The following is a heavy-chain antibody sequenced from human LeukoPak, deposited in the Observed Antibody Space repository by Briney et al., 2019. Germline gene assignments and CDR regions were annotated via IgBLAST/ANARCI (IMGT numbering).Heavy chain of an antibody. Sequence: PGGSLRLSCAASGFTFIGYAMHWVRQAPGKGLEWVAVTSSDGSKKYYADSVKGRFTLSRDNSQNTLYLQMNSLRPEDTAVYYCARDTVDNRSAYYYQYWGQGTLVTVSS. CDR3: ARDTVDNRSAYYYQY. CDR2: TSSDGSKK. CDR1: GFTFIGYA. V-gene: IGHV3-30*04. D-gene: IGHD3-3*01. J-gene: IGHJ1*01.